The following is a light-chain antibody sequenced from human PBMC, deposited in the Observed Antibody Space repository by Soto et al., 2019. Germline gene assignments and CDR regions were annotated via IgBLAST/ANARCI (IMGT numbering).Light chain of an antibody. V-gene: IGKV3-15*01. CDR1: QSVFSS. CDR3: QQRSNWPRT. CDR2: GAA. J-gene: IGKJ1*01. Sequence: EIVMTQSPATLSVSPGERVTLSCRASQSVFSSLAWYQQKPGQAPRLLIYGAATRATSVPARFSGSGSGTEFTLTITSLQSEDFAVYYCQQRSNWPRTFGQGTKVEIK.